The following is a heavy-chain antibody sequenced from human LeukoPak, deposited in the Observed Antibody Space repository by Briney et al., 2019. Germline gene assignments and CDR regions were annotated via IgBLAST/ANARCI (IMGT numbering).Heavy chain of an antibody. J-gene: IGHJ6*02. CDR3: ARHDYDSSGYWPSGMDV. D-gene: IGHD3-22*01. Sequence: GGSLRLSCAASGFAFKTYAMSWVRQAPGKGLEWVSVIYSGGSTYYTDSVKGRFTISRDNSKNTLYLQMNSLRAEDTAVYYCARHDYDSSGYWPSGMDVWGQGTTVTVSS. V-gene: IGHV3-53*01. CDR2: IYSGGST. CDR1: GFAFKTYA.